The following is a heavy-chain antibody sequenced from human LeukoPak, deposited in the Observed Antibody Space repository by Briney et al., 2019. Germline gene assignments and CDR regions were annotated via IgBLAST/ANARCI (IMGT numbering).Heavy chain of an antibody. D-gene: IGHD7-27*01. CDR1: RFTFSNYA. Sequence: GGSLRLSCAASRFTFSNYAMSWVRQAPGKGLEWVSAISGSGGDTYYVDSVKGRFTISRDNSENTLYLQMNSLRAEDTAVYYCAKTQLGKTVGDVFDIWGQGTMVTVSS. CDR3: AKTQLGKTVGDVFDI. J-gene: IGHJ3*02. CDR2: ISGSGGDT. V-gene: IGHV3-23*01.